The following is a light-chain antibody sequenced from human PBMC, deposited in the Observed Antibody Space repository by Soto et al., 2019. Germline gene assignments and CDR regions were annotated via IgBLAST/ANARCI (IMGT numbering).Light chain of an antibody. Sequence: QSALTQPASVSGSPGQSITISCTGTSSDVGGYNHVSWYQQHPDKAPRLMIYDVSNRPSGVSDRFSGSKSGDTASLTISGLQAEDEADYYCTSFTSRHTYVFGTGTKVTVL. CDR3: TSFTSRHTYV. CDR2: DVS. CDR1: SSDVGGYNH. J-gene: IGLJ1*01. V-gene: IGLV2-14*03.